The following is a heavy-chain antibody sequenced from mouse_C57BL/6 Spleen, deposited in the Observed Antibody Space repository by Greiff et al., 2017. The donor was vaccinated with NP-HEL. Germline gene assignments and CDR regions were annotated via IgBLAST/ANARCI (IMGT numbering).Heavy chain of an antibody. J-gene: IGHJ4*01. Sequence: QVQLQQSGAELVRPGASVKLSCKASGYTFTDYYINWVKQRPGQGLEWIARIYPGSGNTYYNEKFKGKATLTAEKSSSTAYMQLSSLTSEDSAVYFCAREATSYAMDYWGQGTSVTVSS. CDR2: IYPGSGNT. V-gene: IGHV1-76*01. D-gene: IGHD3-2*02. CDR1: GYTFTDYY. CDR3: AREATSYAMDY.